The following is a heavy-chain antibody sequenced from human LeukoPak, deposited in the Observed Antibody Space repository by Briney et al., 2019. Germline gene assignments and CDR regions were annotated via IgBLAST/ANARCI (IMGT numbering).Heavy chain of an antibody. V-gene: IGHV3-30-3*01. D-gene: IGHD6-6*01. J-gene: IGHJ4*02. CDR2: ISYDGSNK. CDR1: GFTFSSYA. Sequence: GGSLRLSCAASGFTFSSYAMHWVRQAPGKGLEWVAVISYDGSNKYYADSVKGRFTISRDNSKNTLYLQMNSLRTEDTAVYYCAKDRSSVVDCWGQGTLVIVSS. CDR3: AKDRSSVVDC.